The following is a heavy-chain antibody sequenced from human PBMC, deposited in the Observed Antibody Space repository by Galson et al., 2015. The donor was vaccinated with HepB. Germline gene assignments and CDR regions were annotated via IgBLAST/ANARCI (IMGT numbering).Heavy chain of an antibody. CDR1: GFTFSSYW. J-gene: IGHJ4*02. V-gene: IGHV3-74*01. CDR3: VRAAYCGVPCYYHSDS. D-gene: IGHD2-21*01. Sequence: SLRLSCAASGFTFSSYWMHWVRQVPGKGLVWVSHINSDGSGTRYADSVKGRFTISRDNAKKTLYLQMNSLRAEDTAVYYCVRAAYCGVPCYYHSDSWGQGTLVTVSS. CDR2: INSDGSGT.